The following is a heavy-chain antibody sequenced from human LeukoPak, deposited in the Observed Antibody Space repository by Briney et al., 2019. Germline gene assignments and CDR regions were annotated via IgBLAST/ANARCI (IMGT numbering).Heavy chain of an antibody. CDR1: GFTFSSYW. D-gene: IGHD4-17*01. CDR3: AKGFGGPTTVTTN. Sequence: PGGSLRLSCAASGFTFSSYWMHWVRQAPGKGLEWVSAISGSGGSTYYADSVKGRFTTSRDNSKNTLYLQMNSLRAEDTAVYYCAKGFGGPTTVTTNWGQGTLVTVSS. CDR2: ISGSGGST. J-gene: IGHJ4*02. V-gene: IGHV3-23*01.